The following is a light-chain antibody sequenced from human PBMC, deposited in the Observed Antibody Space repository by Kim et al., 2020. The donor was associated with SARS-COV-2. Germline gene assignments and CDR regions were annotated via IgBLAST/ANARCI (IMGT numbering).Light chain of an antibody. V-gene: IGLV10-54*01. J-gene: IGLJ3*02. CDR2: GNN. CDR3: SAWDISLNAVV. CDR1: NDNVGKQG. Sequence: QTSTRSCTGNNDNVGKQGAAWRQRHQGNPPKVPSNGNNSRRSGISERFSASRSGNTASLIITGLQSEDEADYYCSAWDISLNAVVFGGGTQLTVL.